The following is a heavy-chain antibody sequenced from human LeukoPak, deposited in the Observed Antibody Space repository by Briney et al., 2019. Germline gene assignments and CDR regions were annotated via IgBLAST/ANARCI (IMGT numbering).Heavy chain of an antibody. CDR3: AGPTAYYYYYMDV. CDR2: IYSGGST. V-gene: IGHV3-66*02. D-gene: IGHD4-17*01. Sequence: GGSLRLSCAASGFTVSSNYMSWVRQAPGKGLEWVSVIYSGGSTYYADSVKGRFTISRDNSKNTLYLQMNSLRAENTAVYYCAGPTAYYYYYMDVWGKGTTVTVSS. CDR1: GFTVSSNY. J-gene: IGHJ6*03.